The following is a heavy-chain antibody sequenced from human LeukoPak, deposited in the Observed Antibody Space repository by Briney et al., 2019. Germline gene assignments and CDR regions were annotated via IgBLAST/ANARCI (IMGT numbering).Heavy chain of an antibody. J-gene: IGHJ4*02. V-gene: IGHV3-7*01. CDR1: GFTFSSYW. D-gene: IGHD3-10*01. CDR3: ARDLQYGTGSYLLY. Sequence: GGSLRLSCAASGFTFSSYWMSWVRQAPGEGLEWVANIKQDGTEKYYMDSVKGRFSISRDNAKNSLYLQMNALRAEDTAVYYCARDLQYGTGSYLLYWGQGTLVTVSS. CDR2: IKQDGTEK.